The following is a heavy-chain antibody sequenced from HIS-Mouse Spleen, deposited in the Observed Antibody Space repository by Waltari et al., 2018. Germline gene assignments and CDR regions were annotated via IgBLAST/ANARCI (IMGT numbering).Heavy chain of an antibody. J-gene: IGHJ2*01. CDR1: GGSISSSSYY. V-gene: IGHV4-39*07. D-gene: IGHD6-13*01. CDR3: AREIPYSSSWYDWYFDL. Sequence: QLQLQESGPGLVKPSETLSLTRTVSGGSISSSSYYWGWIRQPPGTGLEWFGSIDYSGSTSYNPSLKSRVTISVDTSKNQFSLKLSSVTAADTAVYYCAREIPYSSSWYDWYFDLWGRGTLVTVSS. CDR2: IDYSGST.